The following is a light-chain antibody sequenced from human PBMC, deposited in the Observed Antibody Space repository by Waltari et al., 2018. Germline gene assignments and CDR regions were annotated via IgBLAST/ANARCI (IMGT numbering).Light chain of an antibody. Sequence: LSASAGDRVTITCRASQSIATYLNWYQQKPGKAPILLIYAASSLQFGVPSRFSGSGSGTDFTLAISSLQPEDFATYFCQQSYSAPHTFGGGTQVDIK. J-gene: IGKJ4*01. CDR1: QSIATY. V-gene: IGKV1-39*01. CDR2: AAS. CDR3: QQSYSAPHT.